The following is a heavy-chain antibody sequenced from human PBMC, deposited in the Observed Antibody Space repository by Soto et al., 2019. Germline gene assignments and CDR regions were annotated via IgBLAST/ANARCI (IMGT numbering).Heavy chain of an antibody. J-gene: IGHJ6*02. CDR1: GYTFTSYY. CDR2: INPSGGST. Sequence: ASVKVSCKASGYTFTSYYMHWVRQAPGQGLEWMGIINPSGGSTNYAQILQGRVSMTTDTSTKTAYMELRSLRSDDTAMYYCARGGFYDSSGARNYYYYGMNVWGQGTTVTVSS. CDR3: ARGGFYDSSGARNYYYYGMNV. D-gene: IGHD3-22*01. V-gene: IGHV1-46*01.